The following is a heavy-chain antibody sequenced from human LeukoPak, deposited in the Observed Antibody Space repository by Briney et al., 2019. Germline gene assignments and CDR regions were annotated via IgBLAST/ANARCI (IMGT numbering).Heavy chain of an antibody. D-gene: IGHD2-15*01. CDR3: AKGYCTGASCYVLDS. Sequence: ASVKDSCQASGYDFTTHYIHWVRQAPGQGLEWMGTINPSVGSTTYGQRFQGRVTMTRDTSTTTVYMDLSSLTSEDTAIYYCAKGYCTGASCYVLDSWGQGTLVTVSS. CDR1: GYDFTTHY. J-gene: IGHJ4*02. V-gene: IGHV1-46*01. CDR2: INPSVGST.